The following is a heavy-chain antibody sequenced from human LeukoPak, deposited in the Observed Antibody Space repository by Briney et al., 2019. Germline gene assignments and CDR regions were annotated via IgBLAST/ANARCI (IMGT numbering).Heavy chain of an antibody. D-gene: IGHD5-24*01. J-gene: IGHJ4*01. CDR2: IKADGSGK. Sequence: GGSLRLSCVASGFTFSTSWMTWVRQAPGMGLERVANIKADGSGKYYVDSVRGRFSISRDNAKDSLYLELNNLRAEDTGVYFCARDRGWQQFDYWGQGTLVTVSS. CDR3: ARDRGWQQFDY. V-gene: IGHV3-7*01. CDR1: GFTFSTSW.